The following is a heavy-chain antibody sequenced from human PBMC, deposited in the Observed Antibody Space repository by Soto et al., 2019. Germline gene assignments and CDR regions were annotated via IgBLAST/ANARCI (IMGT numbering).Heavy chain of an antibody. CDR1: GGSISSYY. CDR3: ARGGNKLGTVVTPFDY. J-gene: IGHJ4*02. Sequence: SETLSLTCTVSGGSISSYYWSWIRQPPGKGLEWIGYIYYSGSTNYNPSLKSRVTISVDTSKNPFSLKLSSVTAADTAVYCCARGGNKLGTVVTPFDYWGQGTLVTVSS. CDR2: IYYSGST. D-gene: IGHD2-21*02. V-gene: IGHV4-59*01.